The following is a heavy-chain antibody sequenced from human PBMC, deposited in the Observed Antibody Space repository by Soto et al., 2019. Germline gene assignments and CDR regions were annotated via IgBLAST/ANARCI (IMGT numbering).Heavy chain of an antibody. V-gene: IGHV3-9*01. Sequence: EVQLVESGGGLVKPGRSLTLSCAASGFTFDDYAMHWVRQAPGKGLEWVSGISWNSGSIAYADSVKGRFTISRDNAKNCLYLQMNSLRAEDTALYYCTKGHVVGANTFDYWGQGTLVTVSS. J-gene: IGHJ4*02. CDR1: GFTFDDYA. D-gene: IGHD1-26*01. CDR3: TKGHVVGANTFDY. CDR2: ISWNSGSI.